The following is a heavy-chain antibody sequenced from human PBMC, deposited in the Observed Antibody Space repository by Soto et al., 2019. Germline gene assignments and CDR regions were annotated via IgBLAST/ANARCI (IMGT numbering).Heavy chain of an antibody. D-gene: IGHD3-9*01. CDR2: IYYSGST. CDR1: GGSISSGDYY. V-gene: IGHV4-30-4*01. J-gene: IGHJ6*02. CDR3: ARRSVLRYFDWSYYYYGMDV. Sequence: QVQLQESGPGLVKPSQTLSLTCTVSGGSISSGDYYWSWIRQPPGKGLEWIGYIYYSGSTYYNPSLKSRVTISVDTSKNQFSLKLSSVTAADTAVYYCARRSVLRYFDWSYYYYGMDVWGQGTTVTVSS.